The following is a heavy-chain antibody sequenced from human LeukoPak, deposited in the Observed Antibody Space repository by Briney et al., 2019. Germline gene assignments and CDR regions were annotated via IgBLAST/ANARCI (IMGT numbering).Heavy chain of an antibody. CDR2: MIHSGTT. CDR1: GGSFSGYY. D-gene: IGHD3-9*01. V-gene: IGHV4-34*01. Sequence: SETLSLTCAVYGGSFSGYYWSWIRQPPGKGLEWIGEMIHSGTTNCNPSLKSRVTISVDTSKNQFSLKLSSVTAEATAVYYCARGKRVLRYFDWLSAFDYWGQGTLVTVP. J-gene: IGHJ4*02. CDR3: ARGKRVLRYFDWLSAFDY.